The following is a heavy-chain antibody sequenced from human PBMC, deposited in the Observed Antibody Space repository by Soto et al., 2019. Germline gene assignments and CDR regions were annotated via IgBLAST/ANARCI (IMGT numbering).Heavy chain of an antibody. V-gene: IGHV6-1*01. CDR2: TYYRSKWYN. Sequence: PSQTLSLTCAISGDSVSSNSAAWNWIRQSPSRGLEWLGRTYYRSKWYNDYAVSVKSRITINPDTSKNQFSLQLNSVTPEDTAVYYCARDRSLRFLEWLPSRDYYYYGMDVWGQGTTVTVS. J-gene: IGHJ6*02. CDR3: ARDRSLRFLEWLPSRDYYYYGMDV. D-gene: IGHD3-3*01. CDR1: GDSVSSNSAA.